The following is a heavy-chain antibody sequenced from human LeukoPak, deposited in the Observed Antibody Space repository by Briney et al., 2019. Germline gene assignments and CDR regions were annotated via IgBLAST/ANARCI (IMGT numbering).Heavy chain of an antibody. CDR1: GGTFSNYA. CDR2: ITPIFGTA. D-gene: IGHD5-18*01. Sequence: ASVKVSCKASGGTFSNYAINWVRQAPGQGLEWMGGITPIFGTANYVQKFQGRVTITADESTSTAYMELSRLRSEDTAIYYCARASSDDTAMATPFAYWGQRTPVTVSS. CDR3: ARASSDDTAMATPFAY. J-gene: IGHJ4*02. V-gene: IGHV1-69*13.